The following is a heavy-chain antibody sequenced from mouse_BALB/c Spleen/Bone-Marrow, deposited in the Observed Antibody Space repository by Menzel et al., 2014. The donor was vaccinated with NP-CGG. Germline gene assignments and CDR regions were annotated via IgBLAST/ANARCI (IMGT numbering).Heavy chain of an antibody. Sequence: EVKLVESGGGLVQPGGSLKLSCAASGFTFSSYTMSWVRQTPEKRLEWVAYISNGGGSTYYPDTDTVKGRFTISGDNAKNTLYLQMSSLKSEDTDMYYCARHGVRREWYFDVWGAGTTVTVSS. V-gene: IGHV5-12-2*01. D-gene: IGHD2-14*01. CDR1: GFTFSSYT. J-gene: IGHJ1*01. CDR2: ISNGGGST. CDR3: ARHGVRREWYFDV.